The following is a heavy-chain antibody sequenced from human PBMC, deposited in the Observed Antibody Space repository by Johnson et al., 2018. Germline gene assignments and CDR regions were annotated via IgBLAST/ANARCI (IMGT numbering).Heavy chain of an antibody. D-gene: IGHD3-22*01. J-gene: IGHJ3*02. Sequence: QVQLVQSGAEVKKPGSSVKVSCKASGGTFSTYTISWVRQAPGQGPEWMGRIVPILGIATYAQNFQGGVTITADKSTGTAYMERSSLRSGETAVYYCARGATYESRGYYDGAFDIWGQGTMVTVAS. V-gene: IGHV1-69*02. CDR2: IVPILGIA. CDR3: ARGATYESRGYYDGAFDI. CDR1: GGTFSTYT.